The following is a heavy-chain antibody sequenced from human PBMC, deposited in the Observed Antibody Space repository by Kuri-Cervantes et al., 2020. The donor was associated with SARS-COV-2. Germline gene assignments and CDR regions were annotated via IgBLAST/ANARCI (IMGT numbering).Heavy chain of an antibody. D-gene: IGHD2-2*01. Sequence: ASVKVSCKASGYTFTSYGISWVRQAPGQGLEWMGWISAYNGNTNYAQKLQGRVTMTTDTSTSTAYMELRSLRSDDTAVYYCARGRRIVVVPAASPPTLSPFDIWGQGTMVTVSS. CDR2: ISAYNGNT. V-gene: IGHV1-18*01. CDR3: ARGRRIVVVPAASPPTLSPFDI. CDR1: GYTFTSYG. J-gene: IGHJ3*02.